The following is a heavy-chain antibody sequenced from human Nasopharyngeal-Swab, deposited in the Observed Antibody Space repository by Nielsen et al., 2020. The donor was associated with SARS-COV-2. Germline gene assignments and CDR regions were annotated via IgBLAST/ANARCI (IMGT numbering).Heavy chain of an antibody. D-gene: IGHD6-13*01. CDR3: ARGSGYGSSWYGGGFDY. CDR1: GFTFDDYA. V-gene: IGHV3-9*01. Sequence: SLRLSCAASGFTFDDYAMHWVRQAPGKGLEWVSGISWNSGSISYADSVKGRFTISRDNAKNSLYLQMNSLRAEDTALYYCARGSGYGSSWYGGGFDYWGQGTLVTVSS. J-gene: IGHJ4*02. CDR2: ISWNSGSI.